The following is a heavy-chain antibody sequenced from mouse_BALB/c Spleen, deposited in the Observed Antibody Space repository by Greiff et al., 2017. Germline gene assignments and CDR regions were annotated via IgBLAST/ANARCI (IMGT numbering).Heavy chain of an antibody. J-gene: IGHJ2*01. CDR1: GFNIKDYY. CDR2: IDPENGNT. CDR3: ARWRNYETVLFDY. D-gene: IGHD2-4*01. V-gene: IGHV14-1*02. Sequence: EVQLQQSGAELVRPGALVKLSCKASGFNIKDYYMHWVKQRPEQGLEWIGWIDPENGNTIYDPKFQGKASITADTSSNTAYLQLSSLTSEDTAVYYCARWRNYETVLFDYWGQGTTLTVSS.